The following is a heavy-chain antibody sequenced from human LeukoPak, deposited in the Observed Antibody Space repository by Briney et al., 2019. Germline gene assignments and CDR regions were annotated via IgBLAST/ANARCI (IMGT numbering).Heavy chain of an antibody. CDR1: GFTFSSYS. D-gene: IGHD4-11*01. Sequence: GGSLRLSCAASGFTFSSYSMNWVRQAPGKGLEWVSSISSSSSYIYYADSVKGRFTISRDNAKNSLYLQMNSLRAEDTAVYYCARDVGYSNYDYYYYYYMDVWGKGTTVTVSS. CDR3: ARDVGYSNYDYYYYYYMDV. CDR2: ISSSSSYI. J-gene: IGHJ6*03. V-gene: IGHV3-21*01.